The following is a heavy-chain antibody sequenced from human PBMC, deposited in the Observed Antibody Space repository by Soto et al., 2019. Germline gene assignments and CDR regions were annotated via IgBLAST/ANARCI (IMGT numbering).Heavy chain of an antibody. CDR3: AREPNYFDY. V-gene: IGHV1-18*01. Sequence: QVQLVQSGAEVKKPGASVKVSCKASGYTFTSYGISWVRQAPGQGLEWMGWISAYNGNTKYAQKLQGRVTMTTDTTTRTADMELRSVRSDDTAVYYCAREPNYFDYWGQGTLVTVSS. CDR2: ISAYNGNT. CDR1: GYTFTSYG. J-gene: IGHJ4*02.